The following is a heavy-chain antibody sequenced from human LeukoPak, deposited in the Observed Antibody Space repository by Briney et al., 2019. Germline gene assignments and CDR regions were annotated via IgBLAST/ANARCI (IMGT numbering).Heavy chain of an antibody. CDR3: AKCEYQLLMDYYYYMDV. Sequence: GGSLRLSCAASGFTFSSYAISWVRRAPGKGLEWVSGIIGSGGDPTYYADSVKGRFTISRDNSKNTLYLQLSSLRAEDTAVYYCAKCEYQLLMDYYYYMDVWGKGTTVTVSS. CDR2: IIGSGGDPT. CDR1: GFTFSSYA. D-gene: IGHD2-2*01. J-gene: IGHJ6*03. V-gene: IGHV3-23*01.